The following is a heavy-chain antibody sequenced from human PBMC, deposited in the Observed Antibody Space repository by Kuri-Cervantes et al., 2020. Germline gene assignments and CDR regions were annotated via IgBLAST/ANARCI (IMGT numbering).Heavy chain of an antibody. CDR3: AISEYSVVGY. CDR2: IYYSGST. D-gene: IGHD2-21*01. CDR1: CSFISRGCYY. Sequence: CTASCSFISRGCYYGSWIRQHPGKGLEWIGYIYYSGSTYYNPSLKCRVPISVDTSKNQFSLKLSSVTATDTAVYDWAISEYSVVGYWGQGTLVTVSS. V-gene: IGHV4-31*02. J-gene: IGHJ4*02.